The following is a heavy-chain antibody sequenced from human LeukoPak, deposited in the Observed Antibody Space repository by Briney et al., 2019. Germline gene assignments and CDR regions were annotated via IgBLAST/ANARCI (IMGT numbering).Heavy chain of an antibody. V-gene: IGHV1-18*01. CDR2: TSAYNGNT. CDR3: ARGPVRVVPAATTHYYYYYMDV. Sequence: GASVKASCKASGYTFTSYGISWERQAPGQGLELMGWTSAYNGNTNYAQKVQGRVTITVAKSTSKAYMELSSLRSEDTAVYYCARGPVRVVPAATTHYYYYYMDVWGKGTTVTISS. J-gene: IGHJ6*03. CDR1: GYTFTSYG. D-gene: IGHD2-2*01.